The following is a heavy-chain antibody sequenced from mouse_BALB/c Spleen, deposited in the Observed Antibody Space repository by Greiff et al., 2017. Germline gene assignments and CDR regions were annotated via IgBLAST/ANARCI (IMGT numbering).Heavy chain of an antibody. V-gene: IGHV5-12-2*01. D-gene: IGHD2-4*01. CDR3: AREITAYAMDY. Sequence: EVQGEEPGGGLVQPGGSVKLSCEASGSTFSSYTMTWVRQTPGKGLEWVAYIRNGGGRTNYQDTVKGRFTISRDNAKNTLYLQMSSLKSEDTAMYYCAREITAYAMDYWGQGTSVTVSS. CDR1: GSTFSSYT. J-gene: IGHJ4*01. CDR2: IRNGGGRT.